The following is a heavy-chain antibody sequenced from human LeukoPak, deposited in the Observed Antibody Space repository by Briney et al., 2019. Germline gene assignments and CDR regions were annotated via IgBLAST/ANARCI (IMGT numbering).Heavy chain of an antibody. CDR3: ARSLAVADWYFDL. Sequence: MTSETLSLTCTVSGGSISGYHWSWIRQRAGKGLEWIGRIYTSGSTNYNPSLKSRVTMSVDTSKSQFSLKLSSVTAADTAVYYCARSLAVADWYFDLWGRGTLVTVSS. J-gene: IGHJ2*01. D-gene: IGHD6-19*01. V-gene: IGHV4-4*07. CDR2: IYTSGST. CDR1: GGSISGYH.